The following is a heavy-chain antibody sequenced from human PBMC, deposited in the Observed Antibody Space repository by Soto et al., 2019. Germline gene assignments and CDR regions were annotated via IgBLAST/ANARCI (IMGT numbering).Heavy chain of an antibody. V-gene: IGHV4-39*01. CDR2: IYYGGST. D-gene: IGHD6-19*01. J-gene: IGHJ5*02. CDR3: ARTHTGHSGGSQFVT. CDR1: GGSMRNNYVD. Sequence: LSLTWAVGGGSMRNNYVDGGWIRQPPGKGLEWSGSIYYGGSTYYNPSLKSRVTISVDTSKNQLSLKLTSVTAADTAVYYCARTHTGHSGGSQFVTWGQGSRVTVSS.